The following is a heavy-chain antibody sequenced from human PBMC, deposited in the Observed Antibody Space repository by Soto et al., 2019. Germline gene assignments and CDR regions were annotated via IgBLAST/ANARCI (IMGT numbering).Heavy chain of an antibody. V-gene: IGHV1-69*12. Sequence: QVQLVQSGAEVKKPGSSVKVSCKASGGTFSSYAISWVRQAPGQGLEWMGGIIPIFGTANYAQKFQGRVTITADESTSTAYMELSSLRSEDTAVYYCARDRFERWLQLDNGMDVWGQGTTVTVSS. CDR3: ARDRFERWLQLDNGMDV. J-gene: IGHJ6*02. D-gene: IGHD5-12*01. CDR2: IIPIFGTA. CDR1: GGTFSSYA.